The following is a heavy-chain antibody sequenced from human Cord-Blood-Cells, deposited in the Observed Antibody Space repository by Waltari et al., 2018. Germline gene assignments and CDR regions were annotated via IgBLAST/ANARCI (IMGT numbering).Heavy chain of an antibody. J-gene: IGHJ4*02. CDR1: GFTFSSYG. D-gene: IGHD3-3*01. CDR2: VRYDGSNK. CDR3: AKDNERITIFGVVFDY. Sequence: QVQLVESGGGVVKPGGSLRLSCAASGFTFSSYGMHWVRKAPGKGVDVGALVRYDGSNKYYADSVKVRFTISRDNSKNTLYLQMNSLRAEDSAVYYCAKDNERITIFGVVFDYWGQGSLVTVSS. V-gene: IGHV3-30*02.